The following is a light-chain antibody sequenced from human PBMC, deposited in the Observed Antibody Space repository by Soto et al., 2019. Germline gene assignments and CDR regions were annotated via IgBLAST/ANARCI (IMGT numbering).Light chain of an antibody. V-gene: IGLV2-14*03. CDR3: SSYRSSSKRV. J-gene: IGLJ1*01. CDR1: SSDVGGYNY. Sequence: QSVLTQPASVSRSPGQSITISCTGTSSDVGGYNYVSWYQQHPGKAPKLMIYDVSNRPSGVSNRFSGSKSGNTASLTISGLQAEDEADYYCSSYRSSSKRVFGTGTKVTVL. CDR2: DVS.